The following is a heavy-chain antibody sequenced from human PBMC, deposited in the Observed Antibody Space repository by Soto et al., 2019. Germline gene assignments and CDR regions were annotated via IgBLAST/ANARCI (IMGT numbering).Heavy chain of an antibody. D-gene: IGHD2-8*01. CDR2: IKQDGSEK. J-gene: IGHJ4*02. CDR3: ARLSTAVANGDY. V-gene: IGHV3-7*03. CDR1: GFTLNNYW. Sequence: GGSLRLACAASGFTLNNYWMSWVSQTPVKGLEWVANIKQDGSEKYYVDSVKGRFTISRDNAENSLFLQMDSLRAEDTAVYYCARLSTAVANGDYWGQGILVTVSS.